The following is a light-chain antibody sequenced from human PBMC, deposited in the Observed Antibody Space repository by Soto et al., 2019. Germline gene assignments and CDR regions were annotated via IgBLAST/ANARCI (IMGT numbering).Light chain of an antibody. CDR3: QQYRT. V-gene: IGKV3-15*01. CDR2: GAS. J-gene: IGKJ1*01. CDR1: QSVTRD. Sequence: EILVTQSPATLSVSPGERVTLSCRASQSVTRDLAWYQQKPGQAPRLLIYGASTRATGIPARFSGSGSGTEFTLTINSLQSEDFAIYYCQQYRTFGRGTRVEIK.